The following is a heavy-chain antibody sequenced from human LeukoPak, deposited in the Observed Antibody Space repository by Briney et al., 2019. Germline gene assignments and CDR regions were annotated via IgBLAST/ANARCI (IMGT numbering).Heavy chain of an antibody. Sequence: ASVKVSCKASGYTCTGYYMHWVRQAPGQGLEWMGWINPNSGGTNYAQKFQGRVTMTRDTSISTAYMELSRLRSDDTAVYYCARDDGSDSSATGDAFDIWGQGTMVTVSS. CDR1: GYTCTGYY. V-gene: IGHV1-2*02. CDR2: INPNSGGT. D-gene: IGHD3-22*01. J-gene: IGHJ3*02. CDR3: ARDDGSDSSATGDAFDI.